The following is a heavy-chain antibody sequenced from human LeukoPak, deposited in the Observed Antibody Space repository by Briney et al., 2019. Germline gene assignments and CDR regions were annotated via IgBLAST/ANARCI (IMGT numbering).Heavy chain of an antibody. V-gene: IGHV3-74*01. J-gene: IGHJ4*02. CDR3: ASQGGDSGWYQMEDY. CDR2: INSDGSST. Sequence: GGSLRLSCAASGFTFSSYWMHWVRQAPGKGLVWVSRINSDGSSTSYADSVKGRFTISRDNAKNTLYPQMNSLRAEDTAVYYCASQGGDSGWYQMEDYWGQGTLVTVSS. D-gene: IGHD6-19*01. CDR1: GFTFSSYW.